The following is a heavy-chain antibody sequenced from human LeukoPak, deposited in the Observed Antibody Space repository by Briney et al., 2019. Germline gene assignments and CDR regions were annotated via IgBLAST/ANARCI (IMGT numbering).Heavy chain of an antibody. V-gene: IGHV1-2*04. CDR1: GYTFTSYG. CDR3: AREWGITMIPGHWFDP. D-gene: IGHD3-22*01. CDR2: INPNSGGT. J-gene: IGHJ5*02. Sequence: EASVKVSCKASGYTFTSYGISWVRQAPGQGLEWMGWINPNSGGTNYAQKFQGWVTMTRDTSISTAYMELSRLRSDDTAVYYCAREWGITMIPGHWFDPWGQGTLVTVSS.